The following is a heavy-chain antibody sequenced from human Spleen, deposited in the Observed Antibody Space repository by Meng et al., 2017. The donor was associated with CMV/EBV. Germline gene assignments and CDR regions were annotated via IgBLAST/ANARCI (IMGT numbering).Heavy chain of an antibody. CDR2: IGWKSDYI. Sequence: GGSLRLSCAASGFTFSSYGMHWVRQAPGKGLEWVSGIGWKSDYIGYADSVRGRFTISRDNAKNSLYLQMNSLRAEDTALYYCVKDARGYYGSGVGDFWGQGALVTVSS. J-gene: IGHJ4*02. CDR3: VKDARGYYGSGVGDF. D-gene: IGHD3-10*01. V-gene: IGHV3-9*01. CDR1: GFTFSSYG.